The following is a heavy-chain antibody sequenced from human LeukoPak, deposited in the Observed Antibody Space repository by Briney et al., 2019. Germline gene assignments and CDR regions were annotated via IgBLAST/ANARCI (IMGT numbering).Heavy chain of an antibody. CDR1: GYSFTSYW. D-gene: IGHD2-15*01. V-gene: IGHV5-51*01. Sequence: HGESLKISCKGSGYSFTSYWIGWVRQMPGKGLEWMGIIYPGDSDTKYSPSFQGQVTISADKSINTAYLQWSSLKASDTAIYYCVVQLLLPGAFHIWGQGTLITVSS. CDR2: IYPGDSDT. J-gene: IGHJ3*02. CDR3: VVQLLLPGAFHI.